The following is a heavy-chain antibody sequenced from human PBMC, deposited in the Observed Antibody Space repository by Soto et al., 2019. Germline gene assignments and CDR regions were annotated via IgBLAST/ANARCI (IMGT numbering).Heavy chain of an antibody. CDR2: INWNSGSI. CDR1: GFNFDDYA. J-gene: IGHJ1*01. CDR3: SKDLYSTTNPRGGYFQH. D-gene: IGHD6-13*01. Sequence: EVQLVESGGGLVQPGRSLRLSCAASGFNFDDYAMHWVRQVPGKGLEWVSGINWNSGSIEYADSVKGRFTISRDNAKNSLYLQMNSLRAEDTALYYCSKDLYSTTNPRGGYFQHWGQGTLVTVSS. V-gene: IGHV3-9*01.